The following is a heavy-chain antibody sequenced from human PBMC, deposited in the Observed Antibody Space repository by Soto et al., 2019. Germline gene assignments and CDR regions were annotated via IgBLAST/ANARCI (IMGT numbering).Heavy chain of an antibody. CDR2: INHSGST. CDR1: GGSISSGYYY. J-gene: IGHJ4*02. CDR3: ARGHYYYDSSGYYHPPDY. V-gene: IGHV4-30-4*01. D-gene: IGHD3-22*01. Sequence: LSLTCSVSGGSISSGYYYWSWIRQPPGKGLEWIGNINHSGSTNYNPSLKSRVTISVDTSKNQFSLKLSSVTAADTAVYYCARGHYYYDSSGYYHPPDYWGQGTLVTVSS.